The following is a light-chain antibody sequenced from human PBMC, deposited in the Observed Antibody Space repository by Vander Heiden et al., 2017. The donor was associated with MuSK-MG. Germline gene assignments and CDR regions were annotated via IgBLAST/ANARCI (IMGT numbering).Light chain of an antibody. Sequence: DIQMAQSPSSLSASVGDRVTITCRASQTISIYLNWYQHKPGQAPKLLIYATSNLQSGVPSRFSGSGSGTDFTLTISTLQPEDFATYYCQQSDTAAYTFGQGTKLEIK. V-gene: IGKV1-39*01. J-gene: IGKJ2*01. CDR1: QTISIY. CDR2: ATS. CDR3: QQSDTAAYT.